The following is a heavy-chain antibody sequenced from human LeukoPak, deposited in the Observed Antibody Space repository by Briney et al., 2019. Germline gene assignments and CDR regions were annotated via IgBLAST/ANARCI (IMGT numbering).Heavy chain of an antibody. CDR3: AKDVIAVAGLSDY. D-gene: IGHD6-19*01. V-gene: IGHV3-23*01. CDR1: GFTSTSYS. CDR2: ISGSGGST. J-gene: IGHJ4*02. Sequence: GGSLRLSCAASGFTSTSYSINWVRQAPGKGLEWVSAISGSGGSTYYADSVKGRFTISRDNSKNTLYLQMNSLRAEDTAVYYCAKDVIAVAGLSDYWGQGTLVTVSS.